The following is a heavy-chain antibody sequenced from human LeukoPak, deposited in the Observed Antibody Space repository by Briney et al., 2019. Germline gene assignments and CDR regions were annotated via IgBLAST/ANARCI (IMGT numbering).Heavy chain of an antibody. CDR2: INNDASST. D-gene: IGHD3-9*01. V-gene: IGHV3-74*03. J-gene: IGHJ4*02. Sequence: GGSLRLSCAASGFSFSSTWMHWVRQAPGKGLVWVSLINNDASSTTYADSVKGRFTISRDNAKNMVYLQMNSLRADDTAVYYCAKVSESNYDILTGYYTPYYFDYWGQGTLVTVSS. CDR3: AKVSESNYDILTGYYTPYYFDY. CDR1: GFSFSSTW.